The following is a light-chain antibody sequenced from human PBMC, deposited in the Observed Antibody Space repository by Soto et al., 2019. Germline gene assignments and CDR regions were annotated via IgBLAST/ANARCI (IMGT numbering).Light chain of an antibody. CDR2: AAS. V-gene: IGKV1-39*01. CDR3: QQSNSSPPT. CDR1: QSITNY. Sequence: DIQMTQSPSALSASVGDRFTITLLASQSITNYLNWYQHKPGQAPNLLIYAASTLQAGVPSRFRGSGSGTDFTPTISSLQPEDFATYFCQQSNSSPPTFGGGTKVDIK. J-gene: IGKJ4*01.